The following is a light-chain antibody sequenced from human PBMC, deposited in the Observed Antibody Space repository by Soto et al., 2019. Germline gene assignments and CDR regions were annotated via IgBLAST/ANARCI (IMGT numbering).Light chain of an antibody. J-gene: IGKJ4*01. CDR1: QSVFYSSNNKNY. CDR3: QQYYSTPLT. V-gene: IGKV4-1*01. Sequence: DIVMTQSPDSLPVSLGERATINCKSSQSVFYSSNNKNYLAWYQHKPGQPPKLLIYWASTRESGVPDRFSGSGSGTDFTLTISSLQAEDVAVYYCQQYYSTPLTFGGGTKVEIK. CDR2: WAS.